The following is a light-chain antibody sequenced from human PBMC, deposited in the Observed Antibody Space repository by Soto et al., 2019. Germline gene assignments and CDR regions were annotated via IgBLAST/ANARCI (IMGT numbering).Light chain of an antibody. Sequence: QSVLTQPASVSGSPGQSITISCTGTSNDIGHYDLVSWFQHHPGKAPQVIIYQVTKRPSGVSDRFSGSRSGNTASLTISGLQTEDEADYYCSSYTSTNTPYVFGTGTTLTVL. CDR3: SSYTSTNTPYV. V-gene: IGLV2-14*02. J-gene: IGLJ1*01. CDR2: QVT. CDR1: SNDIGHYDL.